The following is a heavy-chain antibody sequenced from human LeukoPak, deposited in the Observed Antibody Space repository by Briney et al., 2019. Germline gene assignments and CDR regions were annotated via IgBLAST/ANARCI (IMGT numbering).Heavy chain of an antibody. J-gene: IGHJ4*02. D-gene: IGHD6-13*01. CDR1: GGSISSYY. Sequence: SETLSLTCTVSGGSISSYYWSWIRQPAGKGLEWIGRIYTSGSTNYNPSLKIRVTISVDTSKNQFSLKLSSVTAADTAVYYCARIAAAGRPFDYWGQGTLVTVSS. V-gene: IGHV4-4*07. CDR3: ARIAAAGRPFDY. CDR2: IYTSGST.